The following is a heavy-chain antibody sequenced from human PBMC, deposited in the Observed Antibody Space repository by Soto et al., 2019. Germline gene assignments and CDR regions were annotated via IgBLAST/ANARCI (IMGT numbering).Heavy chain of an antibody. Sequence: EASVKVSCKASGYTFTSYGISWVRQAPGQGLEWMGWISAYNGNTNYAQKLQGRVTMTTDTSTSTAYMELRSLRSDDTAVYYCARDGPYSGSYYAFWIDYWGQGTLVTVSS. J-gene: IGHJ4*02. CDR2: ISAYNGNT. D-gene: IGHD1-26*01. CDR3: ARDGPYSGSYYAFWIDY. CDR1: GYTFTSYG. V-gene: IGHV1-18*01.